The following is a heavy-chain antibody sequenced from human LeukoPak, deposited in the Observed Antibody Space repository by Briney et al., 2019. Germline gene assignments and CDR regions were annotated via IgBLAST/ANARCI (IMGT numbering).Heavy chain of an antibody. CDR2: IYHSGST. CDR3: ASTYYDILTGYYMGAFDI. J-gene: IGHJ3*02. Sequence: SQTLSLTCAVSGGSISSGGYSWSWIRQPPGKGLEWIGYIYHSGSTYYNPSLKSRVTISLDRSKNQFSLKLSSVTAADTAVYYCASTYYDILTGYYMGAFDIWGQGTVVTVSS. V-gene: IGHV4-30-2*01. D-gene: IGHD3-9*01. CDR1: GGSISSGGYS.